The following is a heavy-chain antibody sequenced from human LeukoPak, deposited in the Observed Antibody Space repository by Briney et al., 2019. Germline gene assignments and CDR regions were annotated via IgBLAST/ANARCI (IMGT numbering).Heavy chain of an antibody. CDR3: AKDPPDFMDV. J-gene: IGHJ6*03. CDR2: ISASGGTT. V-gene: IGHV3-23*01. CDR1: GFTFNNYA. Sequence: GGSLRLSCAASGFTFNNYAMSWVRQAPGKGFDWVSTISASGGTTSYADSVKGRFTVSRDNSKKMLYLQMNSLRAEDTAIYHCAKDPPDFMDVWGKGTTVTVSS.